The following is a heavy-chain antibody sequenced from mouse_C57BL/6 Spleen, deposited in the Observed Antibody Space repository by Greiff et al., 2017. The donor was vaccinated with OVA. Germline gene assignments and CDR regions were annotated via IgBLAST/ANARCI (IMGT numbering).Heavy chain of an antibody. CDR3: ARRGGYYNAMDY. D-gene: IGHD2-2*01. CDR2: IDPSDSYT. J-gene: IGHJ4*01. Sequence: VQLQQPGAELVMPGASVKLSCKASGYTFTSYWMHWVKQRPGQGLEWIGEIDPSDSYTNSNQKFKGKSTLTVDKSSSTAYMQLSSLTSEDSAVYYCARRGGYYNAMDYWGQGTSVTVSS. V-gene: IGHV1-69*01. CDR1: GYTFTSYW.